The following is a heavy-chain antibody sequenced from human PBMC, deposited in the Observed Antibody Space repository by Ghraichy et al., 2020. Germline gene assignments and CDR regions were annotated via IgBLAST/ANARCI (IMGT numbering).Heavy chain of an antibody. J-gene: IGHJ6*02. V-gene: IGHV3-21*01. D-gene: IGHD6-19*01. CDR3: ARDRPLIAVAGTPYGMDV. CDR1: GFTFSSYS. Sequence: GGSLRLSCAASGFTFSSYSMNWVRQAPGKGLEWVSSISSSSSYIYYADSVKGRFTISRDNAKNSLYLQMNSLRAEDTAVYYCARDRPLIAVAGTPYGMDVWGQGTTVTVSS. CDR2: ISSSSSYI.